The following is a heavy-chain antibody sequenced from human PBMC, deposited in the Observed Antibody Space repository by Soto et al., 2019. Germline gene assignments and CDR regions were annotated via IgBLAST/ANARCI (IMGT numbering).Heavy chain of an antibody. Sequence: GASVKVSCKASGGTFSSYAISWVRQAPGQGLEWMGGIIPIFGTANYAQKFQGRVTITADESTSTAYMELSSLRSEDTAVYYCATLGAAYSYGINFDYWGQGTLVTVSP. CDR3: ATLGAAYSYGINFDY. CDR1: GGTFSSYA. D-gene: IGHD5-18*01. V-gene: IGHV1-69*13. J-gene: IGHJ4*02. CDR2: IIPIFGTA.